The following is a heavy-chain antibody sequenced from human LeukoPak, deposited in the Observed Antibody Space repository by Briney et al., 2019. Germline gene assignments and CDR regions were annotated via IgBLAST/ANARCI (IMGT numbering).Heavy chain of an antibody. J-gene: IGHJ4*02. CDR3: ASIQLGYTAMVQDY. V-gene: IGHV4-31*03. CDR1: GGSISSGGYY. CDR2: IYYSGST. Sequence: SETLSLTCTVSGGSISSGGYYWSWIRQHPGKGLEWIGYIYYSGSTYYNPSLKSRVTISVDTSKNQFSLKLSSVTAADTAVYYCASIQLGYTAMVQDYWGQGTLVTVSS. D-gene: IGHD5-18*01.